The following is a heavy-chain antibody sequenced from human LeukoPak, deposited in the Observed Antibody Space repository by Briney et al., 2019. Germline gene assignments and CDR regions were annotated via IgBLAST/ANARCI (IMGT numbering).Heavy chain of an antibody. CDR2: VYYSGST. V-gene: IGHV4-39*07. D-gene: IGHD3-22*01. J-gene: IGHJ3*02. CDR3: ARATGDSSAPLDAFDI. CDR1: GGSISSSSYY. Sequence: PSETLSLTCTVSGGSISSSSYYWGWIRQPPGKGLEWIGSVYYSGSTSYNPSLKSRVTISVDTSKNQFSLKLSSVTAADTAVYYCARATGDSSAPLDAFDIWGQGTMVTVSS.